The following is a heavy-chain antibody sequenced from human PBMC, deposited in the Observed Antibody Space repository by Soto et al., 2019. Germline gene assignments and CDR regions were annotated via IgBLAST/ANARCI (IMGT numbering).Heavy chain of an antibody. J-gene: IGHJ4*02. Sequence: QVQLVQSGAEVKKPGSSVKVSCKASGGTFSTSTFTWVRQDPGQGLEWMGRTIPILDVADYAQDFQGRVTITADKSTSTAYMELTSLTSKDTAVYYCARDSPIGSTYSGYDAIDSRGQGTLVTVSS. CDR2: TIPILDVA. D-gene: IGHD5-12*01. CDR1: GGTFSTST. V-gene: IGHV1-69*08. CDR3: ARDSPIGSTYSGYDAIDS.